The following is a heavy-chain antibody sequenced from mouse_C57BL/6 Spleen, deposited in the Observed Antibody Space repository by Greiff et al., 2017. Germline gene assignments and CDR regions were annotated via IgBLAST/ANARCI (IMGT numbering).Heavy chain of an antibody. CDR3: ARGGLRRFAY. V-gene: IGHV5-4*03. CDR2: ISDGGSYT. CDR1: GFTFSSYA. Sequence: EVKLVESGGGLVKPGGSLKLSCAASGFTFSSYAMSWVRQTPEKRLEWVANISDGGSYTYYPDNVKGRFTISRDNAKNNLYLQMSHLKSEDTAMYYCARGGLRRFAYWGQGTLVTVSA. D-gene: IGHD1-2*01. J-gene: IGHJ3*01.